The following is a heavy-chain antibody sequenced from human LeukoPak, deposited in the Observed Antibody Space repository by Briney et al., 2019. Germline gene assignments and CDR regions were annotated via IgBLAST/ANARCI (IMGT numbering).Heavy chain of an antibody. Sequence: GGSLRLSCAASGFTFSNYGMNWVRQAPGKGLEWVSFTAISGRYVYYGDSVKGRFTISRDNAKNLLFLQMNGLRAEDTALYYCARGRSITLLRGVAMSDGFDIWGQGAMVAVSS. CDR1: GFTFSNYG. J-gene: IGHJ3*02. CDR2: TAISGRYV. CDR3: ARGRSITLLRGVAMSDGFDI. V-gene: IGHV3-21*06. D-gene: IGHD3-10*01.